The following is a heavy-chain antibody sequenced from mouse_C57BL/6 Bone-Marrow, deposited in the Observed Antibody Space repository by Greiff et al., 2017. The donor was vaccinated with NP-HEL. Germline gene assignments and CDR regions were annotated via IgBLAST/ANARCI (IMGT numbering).Heavy chain of an antibody. V-gene: IGHV7-1*01. J-gene: IGHJ1*03. Sequence: EVKVVESGGGLVQSGRSLRLSCATSGFTFSDFYMEWVRQAPGKGLEWIAASRNKANDYTTEYSASVKGRFIVSRDTSQSILYLQMNALRAEDTAIYYCARRPRPASPYSNFWYFDVWGTGTTVTVSS. CDR1: GFTFSDFY. CDR3: ARRPRPASPYSNFWYFDV. D-gene: IGHD2-5*01. CDR2: SRNKANDYTT.